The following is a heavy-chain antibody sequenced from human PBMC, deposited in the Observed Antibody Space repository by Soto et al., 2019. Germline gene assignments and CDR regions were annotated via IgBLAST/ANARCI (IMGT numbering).Heavy chain of an antibody. J-gene: IGHJ4*02. CDR2: INHSGST. CDR3: ARHVLRYFDY. D-gene: IGHD3-9*01. CDR1: GGSFSGYY. Sequence: KTSETLSLTCAVYGGSFSGYYWSWIRQPPGKGLEWIGEINHSGSTNYNPSLKSRVTISVDTSKNQFSLKLSSVTAADTAVYYCARHVLRYFDYWGQGTLVTVSS. V-gene: IGHV4-34*01.